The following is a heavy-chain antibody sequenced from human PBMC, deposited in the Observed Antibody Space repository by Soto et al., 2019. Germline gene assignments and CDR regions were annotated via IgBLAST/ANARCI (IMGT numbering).Heavy chain of an antibody. D-gene: IGHD3-16*02. CDR1: EGTFNSYA. J-gene: IGHJ4*02. V-gene: IGHV1-69*01. CDR2: IIPYYNTL. CDR3: ASGATLRYPSIVPC. Sequence: QAQVVQSGAEVRKPGSSVKLSCKASEGTFNSYAIAWVRQAPGQGLEWMGGIIPYYNTLNYAQKFQDRVTTTADDATNTVYMELSSLRADDTAVYFGASGATLRYPSIVPCWAQGPLVTVSS.